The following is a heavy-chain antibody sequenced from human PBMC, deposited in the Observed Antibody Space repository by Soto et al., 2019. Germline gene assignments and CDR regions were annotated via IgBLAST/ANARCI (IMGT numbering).Heavy chain of an antibody. Sequence: KTSETLSLTCTVSGGSISSYYWSWIRQPPGKGLEWIGYIYYSGSTNYNPSLKSRVTISVDTSKNQFSLKLSSVTAADTAVYYCARYTMDYDILTGYRPPFYYGMDVWGQGTTVTVSS. J-gene: IGHJ6*02. V-gene: IGHV4-59*01. CDR1: GGSISSYY. D-gene: IGHD3-9*01. CDR2: IYYSGST. CDR3: ARYTMDYDILTGYRPPFYYGMDV.